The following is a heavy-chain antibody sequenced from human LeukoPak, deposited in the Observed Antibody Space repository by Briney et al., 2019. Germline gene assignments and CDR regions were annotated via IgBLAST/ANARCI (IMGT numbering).Heavy chain of an antibody. V-gene: IGHV4-39*01. CDR3: ARHGHIAAAGISYYWFDP. D-gene: IGHD6-13*01. Sequence: PSETLSLTCTVSGGSISSSSYYWGWIRQPPGKGLEWIGSIYYSGSTYYNPSLKSRVTISVDTSKNQFSLKLSSVTAADTAVYYCARHGHIAAAGISYYWFDPWGQGTLVTVSS. CDR2: IYYSGST. J-gene: IGHJ5*02. CDR1: GGSISSSSYY.